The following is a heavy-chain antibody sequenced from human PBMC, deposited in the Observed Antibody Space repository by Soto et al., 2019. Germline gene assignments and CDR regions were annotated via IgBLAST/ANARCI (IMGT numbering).Heavy chain of an antibody. CDR3: AKNLPPEPVYYYGMDV. J-gene: IGHJ6*02. V-gene: IGHV3-30*18. CDR1: GFTFSSYG. Sequence: GGSLRLSCAASGFTFSSYGMHWVRQAPGKGLEWVAVISYDGSNKYYADSVKGRFTISRDNSKNTLYLQMNSLRAEDTAVYYCAKNLPPEPVYYYGMDVWGQGTTVTVSS. CDR2: ISYDGSNK.